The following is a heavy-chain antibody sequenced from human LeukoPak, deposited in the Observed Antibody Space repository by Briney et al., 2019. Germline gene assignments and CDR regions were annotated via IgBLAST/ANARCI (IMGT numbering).Heavy chain of an antibody. CDR3: ARNGGGSGWGNWFDP. D-gene: IGHD6-19*01. J-gene: IGHJ5*02. Sequence: SETLSLTCAVSGASISNTNWWSWVRQPPGKGLEWIGEIYHSGSINYNPSLKSRVTISEDKSKNQLSLKLTSVTAADTAVYYCARNGGGSGWGNWFDPWGQGTLVIVSS. CDR1: GASISNTNW. CDR2: IYHSGSI. V-gene: IGHV4-4*02.